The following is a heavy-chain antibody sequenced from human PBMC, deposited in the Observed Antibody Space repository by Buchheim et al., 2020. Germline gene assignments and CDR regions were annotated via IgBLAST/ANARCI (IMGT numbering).Heavy chain of an antibody. Sequence: EMQLVESGGGLVQPGGSLRLSCVASGFAFSAYSMTWVRQAPGKGLKWISYITSSSSNIQYADSVKGRFTISRDNAKNSLYLQMNSLRADDTAVYYCACLTFNNFWREWGQGTL. CDR1: GFAFSAYS. V-gene: IGHV3-48*04. CDR3: ACLTFNNFWRE. D-gene: IGHD3-3*01. J-gene: IGHJ4*02. CDR2: ITSSSSNI.